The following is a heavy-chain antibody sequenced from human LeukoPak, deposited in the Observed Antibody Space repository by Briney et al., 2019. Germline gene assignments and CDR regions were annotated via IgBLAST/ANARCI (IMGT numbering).Heavy chain of an antibody. Sequence: SETLSLTCTVSGGSITSYYWSWIRQPPGGGLEWIGYVYYSGSTNYNPSLKSRVTISVDTSKNQFSLKLSSVTAADTAVYYCAREGRDAFDPWGQGTLVTVSS. CDR1: GGSITSYY. J-gene: IGHJ5*02. V-gene: IGHV4-59*01. CDR2: VYYSGST. CDR3: AREGRDAFDP.